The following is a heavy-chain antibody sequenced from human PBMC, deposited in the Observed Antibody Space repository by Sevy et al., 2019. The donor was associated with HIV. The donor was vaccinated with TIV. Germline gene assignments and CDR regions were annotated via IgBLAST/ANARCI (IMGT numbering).Heavy chain of an antibody. CDR1: GFTFRDYP. D-gene: IGHD1-26*01. CDR2: ISRASDSI. CDR3: AREHTGSFPDF. V-gene: IGHV3-48*02. Sequence: GGSLRLSCAASGFTFRDYPMNWIRQAPGKGLEWLSYISRASDSIYYGDSVMGRFTVSRDNAKNSLYLQMDRLSDEDTAIYYCAREHTGSFPDFWGQGTLVTVSS. J-gene: IGHJ4*02.